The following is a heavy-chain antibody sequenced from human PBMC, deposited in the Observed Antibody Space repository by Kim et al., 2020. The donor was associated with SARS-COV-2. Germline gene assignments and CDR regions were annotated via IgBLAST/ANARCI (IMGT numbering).Heavy chain of an antibody. CDR2: IYSGGGYI. V-gene: IGHV3-23*03. CDR1: GFIFSNYA. Sequence: GGSLRLSCVASGFIFSNYAMSWVRQAPGKGLEWVSAIYSGGGYIYYADSVKGRFTISRDNSKNMLYMQMNSLRAEDTAVYYCAKGFWATTTPFDYWGQGT. J-gene: IGHJ4*02. CDR3: AKGFWATTTPFDY. D-gene: IGHD5-12*01.